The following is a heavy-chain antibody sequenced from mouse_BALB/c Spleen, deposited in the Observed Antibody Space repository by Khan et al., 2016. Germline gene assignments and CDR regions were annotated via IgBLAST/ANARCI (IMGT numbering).Heavy chain of an antibody. Sequence: QVRLQQSGAELVRPGASVTLSCKASGYTFTDYEMHWVKQTPVHGLQWIGAIDPETGGTAHNQKFKGKATLTEDKSSSTAYMELRSLTSEASAVYYCTRRDFYSGSPYHFDYWGQGTTLIVSS. J-gene: IGHJ2*01. CDR2: IDPETGGT. V-gene: IGHV1-15*01. CDR1: GYTFTDYE. CDR3: TRRDFYSGSPYHFDY. D-gene: IGHD1-1*01.